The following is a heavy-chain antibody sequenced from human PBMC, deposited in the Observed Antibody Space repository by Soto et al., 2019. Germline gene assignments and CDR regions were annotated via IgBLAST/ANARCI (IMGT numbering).Heavy chain of an antibody. CDR2: ISQSGISS. J-gene: IGHJ4*02. D-gene: IGHD3-10*01. CDR1: GFTFRRYA. Sequence: GGSLRLSCAASGFTFRRYAMSWVRQAPGKGLEWVSAISQSGISSPYADSAKGRFTISRDNSKNTLYLQMNGLRLDDTAVYYCVTAVRTRLDNWGPGTLVTVSS. CDR3: VTAVRTRLDN. V-gene: IGHV3-23*01.